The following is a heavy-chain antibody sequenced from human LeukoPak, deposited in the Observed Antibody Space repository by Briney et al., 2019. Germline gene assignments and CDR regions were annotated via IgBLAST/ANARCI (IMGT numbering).Heavy chain of an antibody. J-gene: IGHJ6*03. CDR1: GGTFSSYA. D-gene: IGHD2-2*01. CDR2: IIPIFGTA. V-gene: IGHV1-69*05. CDR3: ARAGVGYCSSISCYGPYYYYMDV. Sequence: ASVKVSCKASGGTFSSYAISRVRQAPGQGLEWMGGIIPIFGTANYAQKLQGRVTITTDESTSTAYMELSSLRSEDTAVYYCARAGVGYCSSISCYGPYYYYMDVWGKGTTVTVSS.